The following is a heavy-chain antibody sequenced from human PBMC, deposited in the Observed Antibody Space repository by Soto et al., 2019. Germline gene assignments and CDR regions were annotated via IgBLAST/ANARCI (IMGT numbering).Heavy chain of an antibody. CDR3: ARGISRELGSYYFDY. V-gene: IGHV4-59*08. CDR1: GDSISSYY. J-gene: IGHJ4*02. Sequence: PSETLSLTCTVSGDSISSYYWSWIRQPPGKGLEWIGYIHYSGSTNYNPSLKSRVTISVDTSKNQFSLRLSSVTAADTAVYYCARGISRELGSYYFDYWGQGTLVTVSS. D-gene: IGHD3-10*01. CDR2: IHYSGST.